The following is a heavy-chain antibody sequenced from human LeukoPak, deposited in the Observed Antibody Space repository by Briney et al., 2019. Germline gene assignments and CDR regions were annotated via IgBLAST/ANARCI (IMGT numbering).Heavy chain of an antibody. D-gene: IGHD4-17*01. CDR1: GYTFTSYG. J-gene: IGHJ4*02. CDR2: ISAYNGKT. V-gene: IGHV1-18*01. CDR3: ARDPYGEGEPDY. Sequence: ASVKVSCKAFGYTFTSYGISWLRQAPGQRLEWMGWISAYNGKTNYVQDLQGRLTFTTDASTNTAYMELRSLRSDDTAVYYCARDPYGEGEPDYWGQGTLVTVSS.